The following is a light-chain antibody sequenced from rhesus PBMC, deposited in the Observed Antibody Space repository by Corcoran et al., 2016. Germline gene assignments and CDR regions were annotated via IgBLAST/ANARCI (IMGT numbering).Light chain of an antibody. CDR2: GSS. CDR3: QQSSNSLT. V-gene: IGKV3-24*04. J-gene: IGKJ4*01. CDR1: QSVGSY. Sequence: ETVVTQSPATLSLSPGERATLSCRASQSVGSYLAWYQKKPGQAPRPLIYGSSSRATGIPARFGGSGSGTAFTLTISSLEPEDVGVYYCQQSSNSLTFGGGTKVELK.